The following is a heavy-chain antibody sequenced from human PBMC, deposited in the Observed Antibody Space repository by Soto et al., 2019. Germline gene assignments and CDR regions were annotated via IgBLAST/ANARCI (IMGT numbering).Heavy chain of an antibody. D-gene: IGHD6-6*01. CDR3: ARVGKEVAARPDDGMDV. CDR1: GFTFSSYS. V-gene: IGHV3-21*01. Sequence: LRLSCAASGFTFSSYSMNWVRQAPGKGLEWVSSISSSSSYIYYADSVKGRFTISRDNAKNSLYLQMNSLRAEDTAVYYCARVGKEVAARPDDGMDVWGQGTTVTVSS. CDR2: ISSSSSYI. J-gene: IGHJ6*02.